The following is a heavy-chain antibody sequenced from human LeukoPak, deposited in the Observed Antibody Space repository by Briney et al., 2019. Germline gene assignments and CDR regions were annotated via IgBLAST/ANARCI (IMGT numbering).Heavy chain of an antibody. D-gene: IGHD2-15*01. V-gene: IGHV1-69*13. CDR3: ARGASWNPPYYYYRMDV. CDR2: IIPIFGTA. CDR1: GGIFSSYA. Sequence: ASVKVSCKASGGIFSSYAISWVRQAPGQGLEWMGGIIPIFGTANYAQKFQGRVTITADESTSTAYMELSSLRSEDTAVYYRARGASWNPPYYYYRMDVWGQGTTVTVSS. J-gene: IGHJ6*02.